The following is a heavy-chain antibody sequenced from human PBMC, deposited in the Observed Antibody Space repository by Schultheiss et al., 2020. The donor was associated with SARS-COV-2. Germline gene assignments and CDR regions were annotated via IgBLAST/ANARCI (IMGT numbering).Heavy chain of an antibody. Sequence: GGSLRLSCAASGFTFSSYAMHWVRQAPGKGLEWVAVISYDGSNRYYADSVKGRFTISRDNSKNTLYLQMNSLRPEDTAVYYCARSHYWGQGTLVTVSS. CDR1: GFTFSSYA. V-gene: IGHV3-30*04. J-gene: IGHJ4*02. CDR3: ARSHY. CDR2: ISYDGSNR.